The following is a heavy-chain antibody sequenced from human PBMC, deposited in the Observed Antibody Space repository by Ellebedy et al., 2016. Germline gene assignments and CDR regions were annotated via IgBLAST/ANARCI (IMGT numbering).Heavy chain of an antibody. CDR3: ARDNYGDYLYDF. V-gene: IGHV3-48*04. CDR1: GFTFSSYS. Sequence: GESLKISCAASGFTFSSYSMNWVRQAPGQGLEWVSHITSSSSAMYYEDSVKGRFTISRDNAKNSLYLQMNSLRADDTAVYYCARDNYGDYLYDFWGPGTLVTVSS. D-gene: IGHD4-17*01. CDR2: ITSSSSAM. J-gene: IGHJ4*02.